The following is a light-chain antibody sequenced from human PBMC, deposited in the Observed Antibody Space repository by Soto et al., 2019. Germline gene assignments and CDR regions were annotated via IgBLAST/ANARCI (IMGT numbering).Light chain of an antibody. CDR2: DAS. V-gene: IGKV3-20*01. J-gene: IGKJ5*01. CDR1: QSVSSY. Sequence: ELVFTQSPATLSLSPGERATLPRRASQSVSSYLAWYQPQPGQAPSLLIYDASNRATGIPDRVSGSGSGTDFTLTISRLEPEDFAVYYCQHYGSSITFGQGTRLEIK. CDR3: QHYGSSIT.